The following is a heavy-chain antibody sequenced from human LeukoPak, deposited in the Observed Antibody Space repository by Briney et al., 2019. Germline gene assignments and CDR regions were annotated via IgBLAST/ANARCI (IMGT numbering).Heavy chain of an antibody. J-gene: IGHJ4*02. V-gene: IGHV4-38-2*02. CDR1: GYSISSGFY. CDR2: IFHSGST. CDR3: ARLMNNSCFF. Sequence: SETLSLTCTVSGYSISSGFYWGWIRQPPGKGLEWIGSIFHSGSTYYNPSLKSRITISIDTSKNQFSLKLTSVTAADTAVYYCARLMNNSCFFWGQGTLVTVSS. D-gene: IGHD2-15*01.